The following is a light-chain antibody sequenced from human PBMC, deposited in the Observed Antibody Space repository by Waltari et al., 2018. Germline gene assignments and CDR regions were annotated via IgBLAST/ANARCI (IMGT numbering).Light chain of an antibody. J-gene: IGKJ2*01. CDR3: QQYTRRYT. Sequence: DIQMTQSPSTLSASVGDRVTITCRASQSISSWLAWYQQKPGKAPKLLIYKASSLESGVPSRLSGSGSGTEFTLTSSSLQPDDFATYYCQQYTRRYTFGQGTKLEIK. CDR2: KAS. V-gene: IGKV1-5*03. CDR1: QSISSW.